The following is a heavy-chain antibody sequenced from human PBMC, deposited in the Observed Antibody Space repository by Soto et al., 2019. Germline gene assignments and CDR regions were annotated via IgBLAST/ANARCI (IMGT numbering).Heavy chain of an antibody. CDR3: ARDWAFSTSSEEYFQH. J-gene: IGHJ1*01. CDR1: GFTFSSYW. V-gene: IGHV3-74*01. CDR2: INSDGSST. D-gene: IGHD2-2*01. Sequence: GESLKISCAASGFTFSSYWMHWVRQAPGKGLVWASRINSDGSSTSYADSVKGRFTISRDNAKNTLYLQMNSLRAEDTAVYYCARDWAFSTSSEEYFQHWGQGTLVTVSS.